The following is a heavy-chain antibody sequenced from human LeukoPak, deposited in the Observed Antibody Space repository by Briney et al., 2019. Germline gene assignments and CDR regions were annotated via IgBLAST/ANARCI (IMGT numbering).Heavy chain of an antibody. J-gene: IGHJ3*02. CDR1: GFTFSSYN. D-gene: IGHD6-19*01. CDR2: ISKDGGFK. Sequence: GGSLRLSCAASGFTFSSYNLRWVRQAPGKGLEWVAVISKDGGFKYYADSVKGRFTISRDNSKNTFYLQMNSLIIEDTAVYYCTREEYSSFWSTAGAFDIWGQGTMVTVSS. CDR3: TREEYSSFWSTAGAFDI. V-gene: IGHV3-30*03.